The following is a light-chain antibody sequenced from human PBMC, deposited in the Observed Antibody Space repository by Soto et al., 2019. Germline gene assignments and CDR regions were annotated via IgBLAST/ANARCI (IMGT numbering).Light chain of an antibody. J-gene: IGKJ5*01. Sequence: EIVMTQSPATLSVSPGERATLSCRASQSVSSNLAWYQQKPGQAPRLLIIGASTRATGVPARFSGSGSGTEFTLTISSLQSEDFAVYYCQQYDSWPPITFGQGTRLEIK. V-gene: IGKV3-15*01. CDR2: GAS. CDR1: QSVSSN. CDR3: QQYDSWPPIT.